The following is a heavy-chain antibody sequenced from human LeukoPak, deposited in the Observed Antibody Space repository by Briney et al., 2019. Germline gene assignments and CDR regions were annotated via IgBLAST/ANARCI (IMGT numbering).Heavy chain of an antibody. D-gene: IGHD2-2*01. CDR2: IKEDGSEK. CDR1: GFTFSTYW. V-gene: IGHV3-7*04. Sequence: GGSLRLSCAASGFTFSTYWMSWVRQAPGKGLEWVANIKEDGSEKYYVDSVKGRFTVSRDNAKNSVYLQMNSLRAEDTAVYYCPRGLSTSHWGQGTLVTVSS. J-gene: IGHJ4*02. CDR3: PRGLSTSH.